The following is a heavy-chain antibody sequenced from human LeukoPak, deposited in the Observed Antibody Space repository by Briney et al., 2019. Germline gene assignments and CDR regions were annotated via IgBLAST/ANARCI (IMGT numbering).Heavy chain of an antibody. CDR3: ARFGSGRFQPYFDY. V-gene: IGHV3-66*01. CDR1: GFTVSSTY. Sequence: GGSLRLSCAASGFTVSSTYLTWVRQAPGKGLDWVSVIYRGESTYYADSVKGRFTISRDNSRNTVYLQMNGRSADDTAVYYCARFGSGRFQPYFDYWGHGTLVTVSS. CDR2: IYRGEST. J-gene: IGHJ4*01. D-gene: IGHD3-10*01.